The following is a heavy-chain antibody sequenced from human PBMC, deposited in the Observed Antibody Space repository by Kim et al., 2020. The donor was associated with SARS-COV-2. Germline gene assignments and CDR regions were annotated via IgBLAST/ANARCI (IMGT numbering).Heavy chain of an antibody. V-gene: IGHV4-39*07. Sequence: NPYLKSRVTISVDTSKNQFSLKLSSVTAADTAVYYCARAPSAAADYYFDYWGQGTLVTVSS. CDR3: ARAPSAAADYYFDY. J-gene: IGHJ4*02. D-gene: IGHD6-13*01.